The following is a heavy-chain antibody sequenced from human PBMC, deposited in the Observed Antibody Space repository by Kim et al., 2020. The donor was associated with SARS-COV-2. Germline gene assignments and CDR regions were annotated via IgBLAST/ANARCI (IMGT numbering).Heavy chain of an antibody. CDR2: ISGSGGST. Sequence: GGSLRLSCAASGFTFSSYAMSWVRQAPGKGLEWVSAISGSGGSTYYADSVKGRFTISRDNSKNTLYLQMNSLRAEDTAVYYCAKSYYYGSGSYPRGFDYWGQGTLVTVSS. D-gene: IGHD3-10*01. V-gene: IGHV3-23*01. CDR3: AKSYYYGSGSYPRGFDY. CDR1: GFTFSSYA. J-gene: IGHJ4*02.